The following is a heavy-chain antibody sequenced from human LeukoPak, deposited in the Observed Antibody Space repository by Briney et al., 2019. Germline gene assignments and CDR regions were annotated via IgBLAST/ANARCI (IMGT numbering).Heavy chain of an antibody. J-gene: IGHJ3*02. CDR1: GFTFRSYE. CDR2: ISSSGNTI. D-gene: IGHD4-23*01. V-gene: IGHV3-48*03. Sequence: PGGSLRLSCAASGFTFRSYEMNWVRQAPGKGLEWVSYISSSGNTIYYADSVKGRFTISRDNAKNSPFLHMNSLRAEDTAVYYCARDPDYAGIHAFDIWGQGTMVTVSS. CDR3: ARDPDYAGIHAFDI.